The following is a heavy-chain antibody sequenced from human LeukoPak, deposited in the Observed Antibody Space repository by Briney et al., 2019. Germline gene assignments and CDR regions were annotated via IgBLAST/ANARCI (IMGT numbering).Heavy chain of an antibody. Sequence: SETLSLTCTVSGGSISSYYWSWIRQPPGKGLEWIGYIYYSGSTNYNPSLKSRVTISVDTSKNQFSLKLSSVTAADTAVYYCARDSSSNGVFVYWGQGTLVTVSS. J-gene: IGHJ4*02. D-gene: IGHD6-6*01. CDR3: ARDSSSNGVFVY. CDR2: IYYSGST. CDR1: GGSISSYY. V-gene: IGHV4-59*01.